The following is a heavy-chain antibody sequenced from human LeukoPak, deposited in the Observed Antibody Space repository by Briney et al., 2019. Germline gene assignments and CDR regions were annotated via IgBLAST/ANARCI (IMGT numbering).Heavy chain of an antibody. V-gene: IGHV4-59*01. D-gene: IGHD5-18*01. CDR1: GGSISSYY. CDR3: ASGLNVDTAQGR. Sequence: SETLSLTCTVSGGSISSYYWSWIRQPPGKGLEWIGYIYYSGSTNYNSSLKSRVTISVDTSKNQFSLKLSSVTAADTAVYYCASGLNVDTAQGRWGQGTLVTVSS. CDR2: IYYSGST. J-gene: IGHJ4*02.